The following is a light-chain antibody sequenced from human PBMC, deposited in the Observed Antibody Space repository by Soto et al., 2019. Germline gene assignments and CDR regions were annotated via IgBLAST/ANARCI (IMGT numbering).Light chain of an antibody. CDR1: ESVDIY. J-gene: IGKJ4*01. V-gene: IGKV3-11*01. CDR2: DAS. CDR3: QQRRNWPPLT. Sequence: ETVLTQSPATLSLSPGERATLSCRASESVDIYLAWYQQKPGQAPRLLIYDASNRATGIPARFSGSGSGTDFTLTISSLEPEDFAVYYYQQRRNWPPLTFGGGTRVEIK.